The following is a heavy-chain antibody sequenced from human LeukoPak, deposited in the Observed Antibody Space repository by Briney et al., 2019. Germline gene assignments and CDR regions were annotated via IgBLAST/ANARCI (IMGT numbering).Heavy chain of an antibody. CDR2: INHSGST. CDR1: GGSFSGYY. CDR3: ARPYCSGGSCYSHWFDP. D-gene: IGHD2-15*01. V-gene: IGHV4-34*01. Sequence: SETLSLTCAVYGGSFSGYYWSWIRQPPGKGLEWIGEINHSGSTNYNPSLKSRVTISVDTSKNQFSLKLSSVTAADTAVYYCARPYCSGGSCYSHWFDPWGQGTLVTVSS. J-gene: IGHJ5*02.